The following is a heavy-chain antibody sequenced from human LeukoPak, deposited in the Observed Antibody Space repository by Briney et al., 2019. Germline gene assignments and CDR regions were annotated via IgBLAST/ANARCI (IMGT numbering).Heavy chain of an antibody. CDR2: IYYSGST. CDR3: ARHATFLLDY. D-gene: IGHD2-15*01. V-gene: IGHV4-39*01. CDR1: GGSISSSSYY. J-gene: IGHJ4*02. Sequence: SETLSLTCTVSGGSISSSSYYWGWIRQPPGKGLGWIGSIYYSGSTYYNPSLKSRVTISVDTSKNQFSLKLSSVTAADTAVYYCARHATFLLDYWGQGTLVTVSS.